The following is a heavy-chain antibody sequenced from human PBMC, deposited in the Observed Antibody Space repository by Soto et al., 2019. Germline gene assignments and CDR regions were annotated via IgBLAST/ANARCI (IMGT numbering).Heavy chain of an antibody. D-gene: IGHD2-15*01. CDR3: ARGQEGVVATH. V-gene: IGHV4-34*01. Sequence: QVQLQQWGAGLLKPSETLSLTCAVNGGSFTGYYWSWVRQPPGKGLEWIGEIKDGGSTNYSPSLRSRVTISADTPKKQLSLKVTSVTAADTAVDYCARGQEGVVATHWDQGTLVTVSS. J-gene: IGHJ4*02. CDR1: GGSFTGYY. CDR2: IKDGGST.